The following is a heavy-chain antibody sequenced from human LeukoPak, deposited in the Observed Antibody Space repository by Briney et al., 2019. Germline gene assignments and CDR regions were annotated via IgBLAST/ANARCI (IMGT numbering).Heavy chain of an antibody. D-gene: IGHD2-2*01. CDR1: GGSISSSSYY. J-gene: IGHJ4*02. CDR2: IYYSGST. CDR3: LGCSSTSCYLGVDY. Sequence: SETLSLTCTVSGGSISSSSYYWGWIRQPPGKGLEWIGSIYYSGSTYYNPSLKSRVTISVDTSKNQFSLKLSSVTAADTAVYYCLGCSSTSCYLGVDYWGQGTLVTVSS. V-gene: IGHV4-39*01.